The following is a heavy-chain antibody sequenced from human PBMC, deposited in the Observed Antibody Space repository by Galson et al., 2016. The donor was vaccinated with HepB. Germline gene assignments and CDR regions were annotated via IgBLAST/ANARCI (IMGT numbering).Heavy chain of an antibody. J-gene: IGHJ4*02. Sequence: SLRLSCAASGFTFSKAWFTWVRQAPGKGLEWVGRIRPQRDRKTPVYAATVEGRFTISRADSKNTLYLQMNSLTTEDTALYYCYGHLSYWGRGTLSTVSS. CDR2: IRPQRDRKTP. CDR1: GFTFSKAW. D-gene: IGHD4-17*01. CDR3: YGHLSY. V-gene: IGHV3-15*01.